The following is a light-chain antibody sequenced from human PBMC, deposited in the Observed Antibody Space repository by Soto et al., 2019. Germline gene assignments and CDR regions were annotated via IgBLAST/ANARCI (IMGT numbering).Light chain of an antibody. V-gene: IGKV4-1*01. J-gene: IGKJ2*01. Sequence: DIVMTQSPDSLAVSLGERATINCKSSQSVLYSSNNKNYLAWYQQKPGQPPKLLIYRASTRESGVPDRFSGSGSGTDFTLTISSLQAEDVAVYYCQQYYSTPPMYTFGQGTKLEIK. CDR1: QSVLYSSNNKNY. CDR2: RAS. CDR3: QQYYSTPPMYT.